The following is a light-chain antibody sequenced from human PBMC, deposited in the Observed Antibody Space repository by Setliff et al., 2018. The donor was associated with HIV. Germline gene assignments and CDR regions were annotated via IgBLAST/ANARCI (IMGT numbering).Light chain of an antibody. J-gene: IGLJ1*01. CDR1: SSDVGRYNL. V-gene: IGLV2-23*02. CDR2: DVS. CDR3: CSYAGGSTYV. Sequence: ALAQPASVSGSPGQSITISCTGTSSDVGRYNLVSWYQQHPGTAPKLMIYDVSKRPSGVSNRFSGSKSGNTASLTISGLQAEDESDYFCCSYAGGSTYVFGTGTKVTVL.